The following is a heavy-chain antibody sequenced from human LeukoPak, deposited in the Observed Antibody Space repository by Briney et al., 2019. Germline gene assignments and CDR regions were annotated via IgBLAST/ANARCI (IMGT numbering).Heavy chain of an antibody. D-gene: IGHD2-15*01. CDR1: GGSISSSHW. J-gene: IGHJ6*02. CDR2: IYHSGST. Sequence: PSETLSLTCAVSGGSISSSHWWSWVRQPPGKGLEWIGEIYHSGSTNYNPSLKSRVTISVDKSKNQFSLKLSSVTAADTAVYYCARSRVARYYYYGMDVWGQGTTVTVSS. CDR3: ARSRVARYYYYGMDV. V-gene: IGHV4-4*02.